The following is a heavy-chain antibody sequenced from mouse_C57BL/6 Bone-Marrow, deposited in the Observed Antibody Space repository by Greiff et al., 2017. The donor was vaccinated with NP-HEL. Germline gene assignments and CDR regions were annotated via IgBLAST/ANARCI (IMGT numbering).Heavy chain of an antibody. CDR2: IYPRSGNT. V-gene: IGHV1-81*01. D-gene: IGHD1-1*01. J-gene: IGHJ4*01. CDR1: GYTFTSYG. Sequence: VQLQQSGAELARPGASVKLSCQASGYTFTSYGISWVKQRTGQGLEWIGEIYPRSGNTYYNEKFKGKATLTADKSSRTAYMELRRLTSEDAAVYFCARWPYEGYAMDYWGQGTSVTVSS. CDR3: ARWPYEGYAMDY.